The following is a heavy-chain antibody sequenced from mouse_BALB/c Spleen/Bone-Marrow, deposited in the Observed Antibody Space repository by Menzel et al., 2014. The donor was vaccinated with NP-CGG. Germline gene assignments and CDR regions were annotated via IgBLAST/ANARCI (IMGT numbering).Heavy chain of an antibody. V-gene: IGHV1-82*01. CDR2: IYPGDGDT. D-gene: IGHD2-3*01. CDR1: GYAFSNSW. CDR3: ARSDGYRALDY. Sequence: VQLQQSGPELVKPGASVRISCKASGYAFSNSWMNWVKQRPGQGLEWIGRIYPGDGDTYYNGKFKSKATLTADKSSSTAYMQLSSLPSVDSAVYFCARSDGYRALDYWGQGTSVTVSS. J-gene: IGHJ4*01.